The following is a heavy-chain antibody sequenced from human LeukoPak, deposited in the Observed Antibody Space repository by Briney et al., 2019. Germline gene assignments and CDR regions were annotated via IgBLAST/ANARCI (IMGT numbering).Heavy chain of an antibody. CDR2: ISWDGGST. CDR3: YIGGSSDFDL. CDR1: GFTFDDYT. D-gene: IGHD4-23*01. V-gene: IGHV3-43*01. J-gene: IGHJ2*01. Sequence: PGGSLRLSCAASGFTFDDYTMHWVRQAPGKGLGWVSLISWDGGSTYYADSVKGRFTISRDNSKNSLYLQMNSLRTEDTALYYCYIGGSSDFDLWGRRTLATVS.